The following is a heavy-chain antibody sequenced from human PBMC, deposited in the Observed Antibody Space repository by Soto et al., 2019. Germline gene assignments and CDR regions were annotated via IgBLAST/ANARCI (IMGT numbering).Heavy chain of an antibody. CDR3: ARQGLRFTMVRGVTRPFDY. CDR1: GGSVSSSSYY. Sequence: SETLSLTCTVSGGSVSSSSYYWGWIRQPPGKGLEWIGSIYYSGSTYYNPSLKSRVTISVDTSKNQFSLKLSSVTAADTAVYYCARQGLRFTMVRGVTRPFDYWGQGTLVTVSS. V-gene: IGHV4-39*01. D-gene: IGHD3-10*01. CDR2: IYYSGST. J-gene: IGHJ4*02.